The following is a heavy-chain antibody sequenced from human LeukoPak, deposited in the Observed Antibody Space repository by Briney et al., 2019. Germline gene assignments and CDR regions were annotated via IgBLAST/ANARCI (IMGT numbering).Heavy chain of an antibody. Sequence: SETLSLTCTVSGGSISSHYWSWIRQPPGKGLEWIGYIYYSGSTNYNPSLKSRVTISVDTSKNQFSLKLSSVTAADTAVYYCARTTSYDILTGYFYYYYYYMDVWGKGTTVTVS. V-gene: IGHV4-59*11. CDR1: GGSISSHY. CDR3: ARTTSYDILTGYFYYYYYYMDV. J-gene: IGHJ6*03. D-gene: IGHD3-9*01. CDR2: IYYSGST.